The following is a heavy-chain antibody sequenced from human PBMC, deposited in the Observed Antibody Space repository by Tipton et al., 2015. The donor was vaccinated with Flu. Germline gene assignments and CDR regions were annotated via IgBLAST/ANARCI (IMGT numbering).Heavy chain of an antibody. V-gene: IGHV3-53*01. CDR3: AKGLQTIFGVVTFGMDV. CDR1: GFSVSSNY. J-gene: IGHJ6*02. Sequence: GSLRLSCAASGFSVSSNYMIWVRQAPGKGLEWVLVIYSDGTTSYADSVKGRLTISREDSKNTLYLQMNSLRAVDTAVYYCAKGLQTIFGVVTFGMDVCGQGTTVIVSS. D-gene: IGHD3-3*01. CDR2: IYSDGTT.